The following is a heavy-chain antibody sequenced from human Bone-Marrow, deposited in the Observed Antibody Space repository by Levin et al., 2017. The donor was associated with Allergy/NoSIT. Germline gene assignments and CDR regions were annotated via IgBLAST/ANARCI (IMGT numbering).Heavy chain of an antibody. CDR3: ARVFYFESSGYYYP. J-gene: IGHJ5*02. CDR1: GFTFITSG. CDR2: ISGYSGNT. D-gene: IGHD3-22*01. Sequence: VASVKVSCKASGFTFITSGIIWVRQAPGQGLEWMGWISGYSGNTEYAQKFQGRVSMTTDTSTSTAYMELGNLRSDDPAVYYCARVFYFESSGYYYPWGQGTLVTVSS. V-gene: IGHV1-18*01.